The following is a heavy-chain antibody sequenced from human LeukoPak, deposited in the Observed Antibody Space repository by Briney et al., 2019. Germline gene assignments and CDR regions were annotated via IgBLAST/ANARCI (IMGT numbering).Heavy chain of an antibody. CDR1: GFTFSSYA. CDR2: ISGSGGST. D-gene: IGHD3-3*01. Sequence: GGSLRLSCAASGFTFSSYAMSWVRQAPGKGLEWVSAISGSGGSTYYADSVKGRFTISRDNSKNTLYLQMNSLRAEDTAVYYCAKGYYDFWSGQGYFDHWGQGTLVTVSS. J-gene: IGHJ4*02. CDR3: AKGYYDFWSGQGYFDH. V-gene: IGHV3-23*01.